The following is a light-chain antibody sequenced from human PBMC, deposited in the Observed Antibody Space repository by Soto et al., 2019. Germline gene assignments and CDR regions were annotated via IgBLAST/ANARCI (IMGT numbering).Light chain of an antibody. CDR2: SHN. Sequence: HSVLTQPPSASRTPGQRVTISCSGSSSNIGSNTVNWYQQLPGTAPKLLIYSHNQRPSGVPDRFSGSKSGTSASLAISGLQSEDEADYYCAAWDDSLNGYVFGTGTKLTVL. V-gene: IGLV1-44*01. J-gene: IGLJ1*01. CDR1: SSNIGSNT. CDR3: AAWDDSLNGYV.